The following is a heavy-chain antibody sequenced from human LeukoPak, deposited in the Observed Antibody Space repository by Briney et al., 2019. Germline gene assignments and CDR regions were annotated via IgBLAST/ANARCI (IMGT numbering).Heavy chain of an antibody. V-gene: IGHV3-23*01. J-gene: IGHJ4*02. CDR2: ISGSGDNT. CDR1: GFTFSTYA. Sequence: GGSLRLSCAASGFTFSTYAMTWVRQAPGKGLEWVSTISGSGDNTYYADSVKGRFTISRDNSKNTLYLQMNSLRAEDTALYYCAKDSKGYSSGWDLDYWGQGALVTVSS. D-gene: IGHD6-19*01. CDR3: AKDSKGYSSGWDLDY.